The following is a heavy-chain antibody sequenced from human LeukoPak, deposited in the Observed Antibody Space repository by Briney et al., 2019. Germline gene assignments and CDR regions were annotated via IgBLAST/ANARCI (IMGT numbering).Heavy chain of an antibody. J-gene: IGHJ6*03. CDR1: GYTFTSYY. Sequence: GASVKVSCKASGYTFTSYYMHWVRQAPGQGLEWMGWINPNSGGTNYAQKFQGRVTMTRDTSISTAYMELSRLRSDDTAVYYCARSNRYSGYDYPQYYYYYMDVWGKGTTVTVSS. CDR2: INPNSGGT. D-gene: IGHD5-12*01. CDR3: ARSNRYSGYDYPQYYYYYMDV. V-gene: IGHV1-2*02.